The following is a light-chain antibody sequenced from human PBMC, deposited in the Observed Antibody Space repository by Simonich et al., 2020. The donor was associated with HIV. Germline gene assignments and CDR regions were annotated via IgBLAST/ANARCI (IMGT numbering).Light chain of an antibody. CDR2: WAS. CDR3: QQYYITPLT. V-gene: IGKV4-1*01. J-gene: IGKJ4*01. CDR1: QSVLYSSNNKNY. Sequence: DIVMTQSPDSLAVSLGERATINCKSSQSVLYSSNNKNYLAWYQQRPGQPLKMLIYWASTRESGVPYRFSGSGSGTDFTLTISSLQAEDVAVYYCQQYYITPLTFGGGTKVEIK.